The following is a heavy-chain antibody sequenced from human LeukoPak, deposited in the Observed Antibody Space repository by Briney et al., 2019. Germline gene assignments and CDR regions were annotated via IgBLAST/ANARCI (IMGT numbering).Heavy chain of an antibody. Sequence: SETLSLTCTVSGGSINPYYWTWIRQPPGKGLEWMGDVYYTGSTNYNPSLKGRVTISIDTSKNQFSLKLSSVTAADTAVYYCARDQALYYFDYWGQGSLVIVSS. CDR2: VYYTGST. J-gene: IGHJ4*02. CDR1: GGSINPYY. CDR3: ARDQALYYFDY. V-gene: IGHV4-59*01.